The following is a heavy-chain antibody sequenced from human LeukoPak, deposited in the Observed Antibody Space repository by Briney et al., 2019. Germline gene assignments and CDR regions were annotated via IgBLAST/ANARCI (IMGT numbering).Heavy chain of an antibody. CDR1: GFTFSSYN. D-gene: IGHD3/OR15-3a*01. CDR2: IRVGSSTI. Sequence: GGSLRLYCAASGFTFSSYNMNWVRQAPGKGLEWVSYIRVGSSTIYYADSVKGRFTISRDNAKNSLYLQMNSLRAEDTAVYYCARDRGTGVFDYWGQGTLVTVSS. CDR3: ARDRGTGVFDY. J-gene: IGHJ4*02. V-gene: IGHV3-48*04.